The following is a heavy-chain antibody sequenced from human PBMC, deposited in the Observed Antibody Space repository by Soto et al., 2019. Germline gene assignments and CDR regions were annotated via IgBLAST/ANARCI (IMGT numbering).Heavy chain of an antibody. V-gene: IGHV4-59*01. J-gene: IGHJ4*02. CDR3: ARMNYYDTSGYPFDY. CDR2: IYFRGTT. Sequence: PSETLSLTCTVSGGSISSYYWSWIRQPPGKGLEWIGYIYFRGTTNYNPSLKSRVTMSADTSKNQFSLELNSVTAADTAVYYCARMNYYDTSGYPFDYWGQGMMVTVSS. CDR1: GGSISSYY. D-gene: IGHD3-22*01.